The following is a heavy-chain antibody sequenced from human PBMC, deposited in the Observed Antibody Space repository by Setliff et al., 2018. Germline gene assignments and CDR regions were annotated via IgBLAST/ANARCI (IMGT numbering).Heavy chain of an antibody. CDR1: GFTFSSSA. CDR3: VKTHWDTWIRGAFDI. J-gene: IGHJ3*02. CDR2: ISSSGSSI. D-gene: IGHD3-10*01. V-gene: IGHV3-48*01. Sequence: GGSLRLSCAASGFTFSSSAMSWVRQAPGKGLEWVSYISSSGSSIYYADSVKGRFTISRDNAKNSLYLQMSSLRAEDTAVYYCVKTHWDTWIRGAFDIWGQGTMVTVSS.